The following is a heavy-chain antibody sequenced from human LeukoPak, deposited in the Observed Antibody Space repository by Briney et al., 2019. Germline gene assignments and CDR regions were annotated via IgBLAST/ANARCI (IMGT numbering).Heavy chain of an antibody. V-gene: IGHV4-59*01. CDR3: ASRVVVPAASDDAFDI. Sequence: SETLSLTCTVSGGSISSYYWSWIRQPPGKGLEWIGYIYYSGSTNYNPSLKSRVTISVDTSKNQFSLKLSSVTAADTAAYYCASRVVVPAASDDAFDIWGQGTMVTVSS. D-gene: IGHD2-2*01. CDR2: IYYSGST. J-gene: IGHJ3*02. CDR1: GGSISSYY.